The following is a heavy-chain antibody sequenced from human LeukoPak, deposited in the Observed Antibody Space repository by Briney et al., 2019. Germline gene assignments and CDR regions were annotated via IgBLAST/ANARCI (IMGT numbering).Heavy chain of an antibody. CDR2: VYSGGST. CDR3: ARGPQGKSGSPPYYFDY. Sequence: GGSLRLSCAASGFTVSTNYMNWVRQAPGGGLEWVSVVYSGGSTYYADSVKGRFTISRDNSKNTPYLQMNNLRAEDTAVYYCARGPQGKSGSPPYYFDYWGQGTLVTVSS. CDR1: GFTVSTNY. V-gene: IGHV3-66*01. D-gene: IGHD1-26*01. J-gene: IGHJ4*02.